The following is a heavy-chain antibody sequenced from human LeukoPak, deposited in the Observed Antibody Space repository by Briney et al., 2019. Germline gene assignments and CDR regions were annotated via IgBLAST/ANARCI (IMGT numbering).Heavy chain of an antibody. J-gene: IGHJ4*02. CDR3: ARWSGGETPTLDY. Sequence: SQTLSLTCAISGDSVSSNSAAWIWIRQSPSRGLEWLGRTYYRSKWYNDYAVSVKSRITINPDTSKNQFSLQLNSVTPEDTAVYYCARWSGGETPTLDYWGQGTLVTVSS. V-gene: IGHV6-1*01. CDR2: TYYRSKWYN. CDR1: GDSVSSNSAA. D-gene: IGHD3-3*01.